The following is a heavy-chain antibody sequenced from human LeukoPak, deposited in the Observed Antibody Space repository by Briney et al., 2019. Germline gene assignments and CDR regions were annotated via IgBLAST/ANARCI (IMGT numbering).Heavy chain of an antibody. Sequence: GASVKVSCKASGYTFTSYGISWVRQAPGQGLEWMGWISAYNGNTNYAQKLQGRVTMTTDTSTSTAYMEASSLRSEDTAVYYCAGGRPRGYCSGGSCYHNFDYWGQGTLVTVSS. V-gene: IGHV1-18*01. CDR3: AGGRPRGYCSGGSCYHNFDY. CDR1: GYTFTSYG. J-gene: IGHJ4*02. D-gene: IGHD2-15*01. CDR2: ISAYNGNT.